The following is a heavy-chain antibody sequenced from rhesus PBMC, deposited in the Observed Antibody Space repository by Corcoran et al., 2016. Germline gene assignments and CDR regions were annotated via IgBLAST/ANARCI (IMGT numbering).Heavy chain of an antibody. V-gene: IGHV4S10*01. CDR3: ARDDSGSYYHYGLDS. D-gene: IGHD3-16*01. J-gene: IGHJ6*01. CDR1: GGSIRDSYR. Sequence: QVQLQESGPGVAKPSETLSLTCAVSGGSIRDSYRWSWLRQPPGTGLEWIGYIYGSSTSTNYNPSLKSRVTISKDTSKNQFSLKLSSVTAADTAVYYCARDDSGSYYHYGLDSWGQGVGGTVSS. CDR2: IYGSSTST.